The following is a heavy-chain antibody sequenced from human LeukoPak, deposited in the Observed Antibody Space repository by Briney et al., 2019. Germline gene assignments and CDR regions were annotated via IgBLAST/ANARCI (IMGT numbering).Heavy chain of an antibody. Sequence: GGSLRLSCAASGFTFSSYAMSWVRQAPGKGLEWVSAISGSGGSTYYADSVKGRFTISRDNSKNTLYLQMNSLRAEDTAVYYRAKVVHYDILTGYYSRFDPWGQGTLVTVSS. V-gene: IGHV3-23*01. D-gene: IGHD3-9*01. CDR2: ISGSGGST. CDR3: AKVVHYDILTGYYSRFDP. J-gene: IGHJ5*02. CDR1: GFTFSSYA.